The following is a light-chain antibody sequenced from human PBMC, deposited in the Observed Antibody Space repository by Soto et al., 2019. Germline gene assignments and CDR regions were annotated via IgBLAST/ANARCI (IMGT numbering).Light chain of an antibody. CDR1: QSVSSN. J-gene: IGKJ1*01. V-gene: IGKV3-15*01. Sequence: EIVMTQSPATLSVSPGERATLSCRASQSVSSNLAWYQHKPGQAPRLLIYGASARATGIPARFSGSGSGTDFTLTISGLEPEDFAVYYCQQYESSPRTFGQGTKVDIK. CDR2: GAS. CDR3: QQYESSPRT.